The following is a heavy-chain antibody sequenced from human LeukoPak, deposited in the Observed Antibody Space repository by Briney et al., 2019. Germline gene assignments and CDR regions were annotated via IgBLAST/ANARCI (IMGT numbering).Heavy chain of an antibody. CDR2: IYYSGST. J-gene: IGHJ5*02. Sequence: PSETLSLTCTVSGGSISSSSYYWGWIRQPPGKGLEWIGRIYYSGSTYYNPSLKSRVTISVDTSKNQFSLKLSSVTAADTAVYYCASGSVTMVRGVISWFDPWGQGTLVTVSS. CDR3: ASGSVTMVRGVISWFDP. CDR1: GGSISSSSYY. V-gene: IGHV4-39*01. D-gene: IGHD3-10*01.